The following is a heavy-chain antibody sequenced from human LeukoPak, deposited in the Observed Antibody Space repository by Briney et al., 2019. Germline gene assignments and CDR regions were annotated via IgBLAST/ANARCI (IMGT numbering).Heavy chain of an antibody. V-gene: IGHV3-30*18. CDR1: GFTFSSYG. CDR3: AKERDSSSWYGYFQH. Sequence: GRSLRLSCAASGFTFSSYGMHWVRQAPGKGLEWVAVISYDGSNKYYADSVKGRFTISRDNSKNTLYLQMNSLRAEDTAVYYCAKERDSSSWYGYFQHWGQGTLVTVSS. D-gene: IGHD6-13*01. J-gene: IGHJ1*01. CDR2: ISYDGSNK.